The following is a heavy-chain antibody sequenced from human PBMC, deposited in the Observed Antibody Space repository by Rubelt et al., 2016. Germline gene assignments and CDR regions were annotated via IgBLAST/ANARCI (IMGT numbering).Heavy chain of an antibody. CDR2: ISSDGSTT. D-gene: IGHD6-13*01. CDR3: ARRSAAGGFFDL. Sequence: VQLVESGGGVVQPGRSLRLSCAASGFSVSSKYMAWVRQAPGKGPVWVSRISSDGSTTLYADSVKGRFTISRDKAKNTLYLQMNRLGADDTAVFYCARRSAAGGFFDLWGRGTLVTVSS. CDR1: GFSVSSKY. V-gene: IGHV3-74*02. J-gene: IGHJ2*01.